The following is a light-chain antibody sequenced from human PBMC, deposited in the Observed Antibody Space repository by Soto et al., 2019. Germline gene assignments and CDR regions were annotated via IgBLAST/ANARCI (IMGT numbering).Light chain of an antibody. Sequence: QSERNKAASVTGAPGQAISISCNGTSSDVGGYNYVSWYLHHPGKAPKLIIYDVSNRPSGVSNRFSGSKSGNTASLTVSELQAEDEADYYCCSYTSSITYVSGTGTKVTVL. CDR3: CSYTSSITYV. J-gene: IGLJ1*01. CDR1: SSDVGGYNY. V-gene: IGLV2-14*03. CDR2: DVS.